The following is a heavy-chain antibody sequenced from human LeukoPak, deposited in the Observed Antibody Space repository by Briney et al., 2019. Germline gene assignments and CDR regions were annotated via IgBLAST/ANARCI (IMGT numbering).Heavy chain of an antibody. Sequence: ASVKVSCKPYGYTFNTYGITWVRQAPGQGLEWMGWISPYNGNTNYAQKFQGRVTLTTDTSTSTACMELRSLRSDDTAVYYCARGPHERSGYPDDWGQGTLVTVSS. CDR1: GYTFNTYG. V-gene: IGHV1-18*01. D-gene: IGHD3-22*01. CDR2: ISPYNGNT. CDR3: ARGPHERSGYPDD. J-gene: IGHJ4*02.